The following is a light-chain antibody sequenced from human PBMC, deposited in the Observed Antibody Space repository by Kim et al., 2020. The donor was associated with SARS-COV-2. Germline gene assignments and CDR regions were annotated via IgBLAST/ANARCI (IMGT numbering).Light chain of an antibody. V-gene: IGKV1-39*01. Sequence: DIQMTQSPSSLSASVGDRVAITCRASQNIYTYLNWYQQKPGKAPKLLIYAASSLQSGVPSRFTGSGSGTVFTLTITSLQPDDFATYYCQQYSTTPRTFGQGTKVDIK. CDR2: AAS. CDR3: QQYSTTPRT. CDR1: QNIYTY. J-gene: IGKJ1*01.